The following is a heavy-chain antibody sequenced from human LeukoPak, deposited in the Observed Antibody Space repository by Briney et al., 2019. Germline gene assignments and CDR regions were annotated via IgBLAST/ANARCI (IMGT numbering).Heavy chain of an antibody. V-gene: IGHV3-30*18. CDR3: AKGHADHNLDY. J-gene: IGHJ4*02. D-gene: IGHD2-8*01. CDR1: GFTFSSYG. Sequence: GRSLRLSCAASGFTFSSYGMHWVRQAPGKGLEWVAVISYDGSNKYYADSVKGRFTISRDNSKNTLHLQMNSLRAEDTAVYYCAKGHADHNLDYWGRGTLVTVSS. CDR2: ISYDGSNK.